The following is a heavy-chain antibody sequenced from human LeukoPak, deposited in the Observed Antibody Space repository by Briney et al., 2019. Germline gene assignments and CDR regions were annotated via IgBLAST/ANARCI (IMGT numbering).Heavy chain of an antibody. CDR3: AKGIKGVTTWTNAFDI. J-gene: IGHJ3*02. CDR1: GFTFSSCG. D-gene: IGHD4-17*01. CDR2: ISYDGSNK. Sequence: PGRSLRLSCAASGFTFSSCGFHWVRQAPGKGLEWVALISYDGSNKYYADSVKGRFTISRDNSKNTLYLQMISLRAEDTAVYYCAKGIKGVTTWTNAFDIWGQGTMVTVSS. V-gene: IGHV3-30*18.